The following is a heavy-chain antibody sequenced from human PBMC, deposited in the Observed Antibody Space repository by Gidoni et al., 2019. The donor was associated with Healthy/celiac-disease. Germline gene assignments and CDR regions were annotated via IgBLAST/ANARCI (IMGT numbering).Heavy chain of an antibody. CDR3: ARAGAAAARTRNWFDP. Sequence: QVQLVESGGGVVQPGRSLRLSCAASGFTFSSYAMHWVRQAPGQGLEWVAVISYDGSNKYYADSVKCRFTISRDNSKNTLYLQMNSLRAEDTAVYYCARAGAAAARTRNWFDPWGQGTLVTVSS. CDR1: GFTFSSYA. J-gene: IGHJ5*02. CDR2: ISYDGSNK. V-gene: IGHV3-30-3*01. D-gene: IGHD6-13*01.